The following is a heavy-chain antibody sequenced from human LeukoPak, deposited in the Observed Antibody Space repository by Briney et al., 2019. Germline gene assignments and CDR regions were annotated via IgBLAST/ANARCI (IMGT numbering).Heavy chain of an antibody. CDR1: GFTFSYYA. CDR3: AKDRSPTGSYYGMDV. Sequence: GGSLRLSCAASGFTFSYYAMRWVRQAPGKGLEWVAVISNDGSKKFYIDSVKGRFTVSSDKSTDALYLQMNSLRPEDTAVYYCAKDRSPTGSYYGMDVWGQGTTVIVSS. V-gene: IGHV3-30*18. D-gene: IGHD1-1*01. J-gene: IGHJ6*02. CDR2: ISNDGSKK.